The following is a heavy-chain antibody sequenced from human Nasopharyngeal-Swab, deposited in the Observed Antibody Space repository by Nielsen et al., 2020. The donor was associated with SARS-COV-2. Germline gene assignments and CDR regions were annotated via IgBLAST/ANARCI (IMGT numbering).Heavy chain of an antibody. CDR2: IYYSGST. D-gene: IGHD2-21*01. CDR3: LGGDGDY. J-gene: IGHJ4*02. CDR1: GGSISSGDYY. Sequence: SETLSLTCTVSGGSISSGDYYWSWIRQPPGKGLEWIGYIYYSGSTYCNPSLKSRVTISVDTSKNQFSLKLSSVTAADTAVYYCLGGDGDYWGQGTLVTVSS. V-gene: IGHV4-30-4*01.